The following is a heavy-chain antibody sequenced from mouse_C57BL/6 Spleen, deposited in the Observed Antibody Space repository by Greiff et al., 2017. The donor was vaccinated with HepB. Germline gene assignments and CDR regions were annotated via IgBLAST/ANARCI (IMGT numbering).Heavy chain of an antibody. Sequence: VQLQQSGAELVKPGASVKMSCKASGYTFTSYWITWVKQRPGQGLEWIGDIYPGSGSTNYNEKFKSKATLTVDTSSSTAYMQLSSLTSEDSAVYYCARYEYDGAWFAYWGQGTLVTVSA. J-gene: IGHJ3*01. D-gene: IGHD2-4*01. CDR3: ARYEYDGAWFAY. V-gene: IGHV1-55*01. CDR2: IYPGSGST. CDR1: GYTFTSYW.